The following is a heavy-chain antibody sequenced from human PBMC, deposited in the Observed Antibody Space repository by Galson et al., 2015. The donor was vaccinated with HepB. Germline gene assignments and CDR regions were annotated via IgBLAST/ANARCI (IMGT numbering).Heavy chain of an antibody. D-gene: IGHD2/OR15-2a*01. Sequence: SLRLSCAASGFTFTDYYMSWIRQAPGKGLEWVSYISGSGSTTIFYADSVKGRFTISRDNAKNSLYLQMTSPRAEDTAVYYCARATLGWFDPWGQGTLVTVSS. CDR1: GFTFTDYY. CDR3: ARATLGWFDP. CDR2: ISGSGSTTI. J-gene: IGHJ5*02. V-gene: IGHV3-11*01.